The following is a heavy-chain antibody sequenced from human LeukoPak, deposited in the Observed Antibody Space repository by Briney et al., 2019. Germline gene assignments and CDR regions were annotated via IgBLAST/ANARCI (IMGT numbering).Heavy chain of an antibody. V-gene: IGHV3-21*01. CDR2: ITSSSSYI. Sequence: GGSLRLSCAASGFTFSSDNMNWVRQAPGEGLEWVSSITSSSSYIYYADSVKGRFTISRDNAKTTLYLKINSRRAEDTAVYYCERDPYSGGYGDYYYYYMDVWGKGTTVTISS. CDR1: GFTFSSDN. CDR3: ERDPYSGGYGDYYYYYMDV. J-gene: IGHJ6*03. D-gene: IGHD1-26*01.